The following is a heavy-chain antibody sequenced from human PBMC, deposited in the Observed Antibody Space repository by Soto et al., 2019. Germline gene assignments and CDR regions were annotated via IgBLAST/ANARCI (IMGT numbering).Heavy chain of an antibody. V-gene: IGHV4-39*07. D-gene: IGHD1-26*01. CDR2: INHSGST. CDR1: GGSISSSSYY. Sequence: PSETLSLTCTVSGGSISSSSYYWGWIRQPPGKGLEWIGEINHSGSTNYNPSLKSRVTISVDTSKIQFSLKLSSVTAADTAVYYCAKMVGATLVDYWGQGTLVTVSS. J-gene: IGHJ4*02. CDR3: AKMVGATLVDY.